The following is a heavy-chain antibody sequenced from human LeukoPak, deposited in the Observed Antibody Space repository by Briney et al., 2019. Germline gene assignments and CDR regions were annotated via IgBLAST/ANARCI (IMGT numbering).Heavy chain of an antibody. V-gene: IGHV4-39*01. J-gene: IGHJ4*02. Sequence: SETLSLTCTVSGGSISSTTYYWGWIRQPPGKGLQWIGSIYYSGSTYYNPSLKSRVTISVDTSKNQFSLKLSSVTAADTAVYYCARVGADSDADYWGQGTLVTVSS. CDR2: IYYSGST. CDR3: ARVGADSDADY. D-gene: IGHD6-13*01. CDR1: GGSISSTTYY.